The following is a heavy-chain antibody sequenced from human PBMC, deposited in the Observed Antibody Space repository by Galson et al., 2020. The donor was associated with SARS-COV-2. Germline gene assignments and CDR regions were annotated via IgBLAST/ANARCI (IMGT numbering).Heavy chain of an antibody. CDR3: AKDRYCSSTSCFAGMDV. CDR2: ISWNSGSI. J-gene: IGHJ6*02. V-gene: IGHV3-9*01. CDR1: GFTFDDYA. Sequence: GGSLRLSCAASGFTFDDYAMHWVRQAPGKGLEWVSGISWNSGSIGYADSVKGRFTISRDNAKNSLYLQMNSLRAEDTALYYCAKDRYCSSTSCFAGMDVWGQGTTVTVSS. D-gene: IGHD2-2*01.